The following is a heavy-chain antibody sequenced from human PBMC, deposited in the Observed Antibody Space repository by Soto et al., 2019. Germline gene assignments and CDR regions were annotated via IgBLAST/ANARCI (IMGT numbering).Heavy chain of an antibody. Sequence: PGGSLRLSCAASGFTVSSNYMRWVRQAPGKGLEWVSVIYSGGSTYYADSVKGRFTISRDNSKNTLYLQMNSLRAEDTAVYYCARDRYSGYDYYYFGMDVWGQGTTVTVSS. CDR2: IYSGGST. V-gene: IGHV3-53*01. CDR3: ARDRYSGYDYYYFGMDV. J-gene: IGHJ6*02. CDR1: GFTVSSNY. D-gene: IGHD5-12*01.